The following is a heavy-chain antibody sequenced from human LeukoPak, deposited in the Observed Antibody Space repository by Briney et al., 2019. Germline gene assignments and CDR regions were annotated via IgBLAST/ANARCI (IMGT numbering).Heavy chain of an antibody. D-gene: IGHD3-10*01. CDR1: GFTFSSYW. V-gene: IGHV3-7*01. CDR2: IKQDGSEK. Sequence: GGSLRLSCAASGFTFSSYWMSWVRQAPGKGLEWVANIKQDGSEKYYVDSVKGRFTISRDNAKNSLYLQMNSLRAEDTAVYYCARDHKVLPWFALHHYYYYGMDVWGQGTTVTVSS. CDR3: ARDHKVLPWFALHHYYYYGMDV. J-gene: IGHJ6*02.